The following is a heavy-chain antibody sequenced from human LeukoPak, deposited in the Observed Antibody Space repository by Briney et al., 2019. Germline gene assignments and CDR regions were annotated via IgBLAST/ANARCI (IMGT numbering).Heavy chain of an antibody. J-gene: IGHJ4*02. CDR2: INSDGSST. CDR3: AKDLTSGSYDG. D-gene: IGHD1-26*01. V-gene: IGHV3-74*01. Sequence: PGGSLRLSCAASGFTFSSYWMHWVRQAPGKGLVWVSRINSDGSSTSYTDSVKGRFTISRDNAKNTLYLQMNSLRAEDTAVYYCAKDLTSGSYDGWGQGTLVTVSS. CDR1: GFTFSSYW.